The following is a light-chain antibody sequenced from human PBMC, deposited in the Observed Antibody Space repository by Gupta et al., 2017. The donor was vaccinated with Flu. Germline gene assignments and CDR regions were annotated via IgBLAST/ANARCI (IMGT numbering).Light chain of an antibody. Sequence: IGDNYVSWYQQVPGTAPKLLIYDNKKRPSGISDRFSGSKSGTSATLGITGLQTGDEADYFCGAWDNSLRGVVFGGGTYLTVL. CDR3: GAWDNSLRGVV. J-gene: IGLJ3*02. V-gene: IGLV1-51*01. CDR2: DNK. CDR1: IGDNY.